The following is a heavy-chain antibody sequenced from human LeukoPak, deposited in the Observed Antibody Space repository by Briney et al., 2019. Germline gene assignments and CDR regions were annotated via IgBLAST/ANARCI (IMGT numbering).Heavy chain of an antibody. Sequence: TGGSLRLSCAVSGFIFSTYGMHWVRQAPGKGLEWVAVISYDGSNKYYADSVKGRFTISRDNSKNTLYLQMNSLRAEDTAVYYCAKGQWLVHFDYWGQGTLVTVSS. V-gene: IGHV3-30*18. CDR2: ISYDGSNK. CDR3: AKGQWLVHFDY. D-gene: IGHD6-19*01. J-gene: IGHJ4*02. CDR1: GFIFSTYG.